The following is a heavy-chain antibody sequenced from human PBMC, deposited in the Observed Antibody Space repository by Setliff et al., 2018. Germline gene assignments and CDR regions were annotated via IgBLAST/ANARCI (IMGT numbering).Heavy chain of an antibody. CDR3: ARTCSGSGCYAGLES. CDR2: IWDDGGNK. Sequence: GGSLRLSCAASGFTFSSYRMHWVRQAPGKGLEWVAVIWDDGGNKYHADSVKGRFTISRDNSKNTLYLQMNSLRPEDTAVYYCARTCSGSGCYAGLESWGQGSLVTVSS. CDR1: GFTFSSYR. D-gene: IGHD2-15*01. J-gene: IGHJ4*02. V-gene: IGHV3-33*08.